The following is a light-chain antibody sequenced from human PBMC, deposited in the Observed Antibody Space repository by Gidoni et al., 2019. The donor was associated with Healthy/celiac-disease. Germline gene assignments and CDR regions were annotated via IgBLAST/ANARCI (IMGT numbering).Light chain of an antibody. Sequence: IVMTQSPATLSVSPGERATLSCRASQSVSSNLAWYQQKPGQAPRLLIYGASTRATGIPARFSGSGSGTEFTLTISSLQSEDFAVYYCQQYNNWPPRFGQXTKVEIK. V-gene: IGKV3-15*01. CDR2: GAS. CDR1: QSVSSN. J-gene: IGKJ1*01. CDR3: QQYNNWPPR.